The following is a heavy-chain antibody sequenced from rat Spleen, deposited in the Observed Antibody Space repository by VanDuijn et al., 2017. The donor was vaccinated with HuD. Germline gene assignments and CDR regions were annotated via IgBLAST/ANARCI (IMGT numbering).Heavy chain of an antibody. V-gene: IGHV2-19*01. CDR1: GFTFNNFW. Sequence: VQLVESGGGLVQPGRSLKLSCVASGFTFNNFWMSWIRQPPGKGLEWMGGIWGDGSTDYNSALKSRLSISRDTSKSQVFLKMNSLQTEDTAIYFCTRDHSYWGSYYPGGFAYWGQGTLVTVSS. D-gene: IGHD1-12*02. CDR3: TRDHSYWGSYYPGGFAY. CDR2: IWGDGST. J-gene: IGHJ3*01.